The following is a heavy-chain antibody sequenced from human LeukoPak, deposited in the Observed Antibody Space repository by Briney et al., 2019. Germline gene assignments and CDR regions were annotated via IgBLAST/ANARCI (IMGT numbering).Heavy chain of an antibody. V-gene: IGHV4-39*07. D-gene: IGHD3-22*01. Sequence: SETLSLTCTVSGGSISSSSYYWGWIRQPPGKGLEWIGSIYHSGSTYYNPSLKSRVTISVDTSKNQFSLKLSSVTAADTAVYYCARFYYDSSGYLRGNFDYWGQGTLVTVSS. CDR2: IYHSGST. J-gene: IGHJ4*02. CDR1: GGSISSSSYY. CDR3: ARFYYDSSGYLRGNFDY.